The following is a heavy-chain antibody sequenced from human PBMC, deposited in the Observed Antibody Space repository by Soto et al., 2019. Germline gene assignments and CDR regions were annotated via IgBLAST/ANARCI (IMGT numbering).Heavy chain of an antibody. CDR2: IYYSGST. J-gene: IGHJ3*02. Sequence: QVQLQESGPGLVKPSETLSLTCTVSGGSISSYYWSWIRQPPGKGLEWIGYIYYSGSTNYNPSLKGRVTISVDTSKNQFSLKLSSVTAADTAVYYCARVCSGGSCYRAFDIWGQGTMVTVSS. CDR3: ARVCSGGSCYRAFDI. CDR1: GGSISSYY. V-gene: IGHV4-59*01. D-gene: IGHD2-15*01.